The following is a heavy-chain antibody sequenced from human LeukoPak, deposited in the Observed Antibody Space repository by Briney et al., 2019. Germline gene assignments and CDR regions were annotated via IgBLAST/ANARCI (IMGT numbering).Heavy chain of an antibody. J-gene: IGHJ4*02. CDR3: TREDYDSSGYFQLLVY. V-gene: IGHV3-38-3*01. D-gene: IGHD3-22*01. Sequence: GGSLRLSCAASGFTVSSNEMSWVRQAPGKGLEWVSSISGGSTYYADSRKGRFTISRDDSKSIAYLQMNSLKTEDTAVYYCTREDYDSSGYFQLLVYWGQGTLVTVSS. CDR1: GFTVSSNE. CDR2: ISGGST.